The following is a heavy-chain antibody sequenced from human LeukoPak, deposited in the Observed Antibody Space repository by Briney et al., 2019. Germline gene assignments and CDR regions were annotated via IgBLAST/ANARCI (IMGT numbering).Heavy chain of an antibody. CDR3: ARVGRYYYDSSGYYLDY. Sequence: ASVKVSCKASGYTFTSYDINWVRQATGQGLEWMGIINPSGGSTSYAQKFQGRVTMTRDTSTSTVYMELSSLRSEDTAVYYCARVGRYYYDSSGYYLDYWGQGTLVTVSS. D-gene: IGHD3-22*01. CDR2: INPSGGST. V-gene: IGHV1-46*01. J-gene: IGHJ4*02. CDR1: GYTFTSYD.